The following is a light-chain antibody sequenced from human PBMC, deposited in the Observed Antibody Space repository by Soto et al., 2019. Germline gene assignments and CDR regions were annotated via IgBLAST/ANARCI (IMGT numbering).Light chain of an antibody. Sequence: QSVLTQPASMSGAPGQSITISCTGTNSDVNYVSWHQQHPGKAPKLMIYEVINRSSGVSTRFSGSKSGNTASLTISGLQAEDEADYYCSSSTSSNTFVFGTGTKVTVL. J-gene: IGLJ1*01. V-gene: IGLV2-14*01. CDR1: NSDVNY. CDR3: SSSTSSNTFV. CDR2: EVI.